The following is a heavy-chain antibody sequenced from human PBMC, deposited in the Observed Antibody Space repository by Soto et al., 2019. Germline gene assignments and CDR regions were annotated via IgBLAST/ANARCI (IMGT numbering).Heavy chain of an antibody. Sequence: PGGSLRLSCAASGFTFSSYWMHWVRQAPGKGLVWVSRINSDGSSTSYADSVKGRFTISRDNAKNSLYLQMNSLRAEDTAVYYCARSDRDGYSNFDYWGQGTLVTVSS. CDR2: INSDGSST. D-gene: IGHD5-18*01. J-gene: IGHJ4*02. CDR1: GFTFSSYW. CDR3: ARSDRDGYSNFDY. V-gene: IGHV3-74*01.